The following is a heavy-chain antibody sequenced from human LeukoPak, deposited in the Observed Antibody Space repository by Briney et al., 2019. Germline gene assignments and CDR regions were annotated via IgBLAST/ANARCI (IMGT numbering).Heavy chain of an antibody. CDR3: ARTGYSYGSINWFDP. J-gene: IGHJ5*02. Sequence: PSETLSLTCTVSDGSITNYDWSWVRQPPGKGLEFIGHVHYSGTTNYNPSLRSRVTISMDTSKKHFFLKLKSVTAADTAVYYCARTGYSYGSINWFDPWGQGTLVTVSS. CDR2: VHYSGTT. V-gene: IGHV4-59*01. D-gene: IGHD5-18*01. CDR1: DGSITNYD.